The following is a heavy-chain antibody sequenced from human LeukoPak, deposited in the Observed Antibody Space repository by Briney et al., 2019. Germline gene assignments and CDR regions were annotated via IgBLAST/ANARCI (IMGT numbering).Heavy chain of an antibody. Sequence: ASVKVSCKASGYTFTGYYMHGVRQAPGQGLEWMGRINPNSGGTNYAQKFQGRVTMTRDTSISTAYMELSRLRSDDTAVYYCAVLMITFGGVIAQTLTLDYWGQGTLVTVSS. V-gene: IGHV1-2*06. CDR2: INPNSGGT. J-gene: IGHJ4*02. D-gene: IGHD3-16*02. CDR1: GYTFTGYY. CDR3: AVLMITFGGVIAQTLTLDY.